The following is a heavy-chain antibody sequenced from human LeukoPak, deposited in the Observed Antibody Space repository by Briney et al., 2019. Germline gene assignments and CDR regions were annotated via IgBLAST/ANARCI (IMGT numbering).Heavy chain of an antibody. CDR1: GYSISSGYY. V-gene: IGHV4-38-2*01. Sequence: SETLSLTCAVSGYSISSGYYWGWIRQPPGKGLEWIGSIYHSGSTYYNPSLKSRVTISVDTSKNQFSLKLSSVTAADTAVYYCASLNMITFGGVVANFDYWGQGTLVTVSS. D-gene: IGHD3-16*02. CDR3: ASLNMITFGGVVANFDY. J-gene: IGHJ4*02. CDR2: IYHSGST.